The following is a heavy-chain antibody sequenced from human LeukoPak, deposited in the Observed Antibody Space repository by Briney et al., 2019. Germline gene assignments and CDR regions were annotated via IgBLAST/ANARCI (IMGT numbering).Heavy chain of an antibody. D-gene: IGHD1-26*01. J-gene: IGHJ4*02. CDR2: ISWNSGSK. CDR3: AKDVGWELLVAVGRGGYFDY. CDR1: GFTFDDYA. Sequence: PGGSLRLSCAASGFTFDDYAMYWVRQAPGKGLEWVSGISWNSGSKGYADSVKGRFTISRDNSKNTLYLQMNSLRAEDTAVYYCAKDVGWELLVAVGRGGYFDYWGQGTLVTVSS. V-gene: IGHV3-9*01.